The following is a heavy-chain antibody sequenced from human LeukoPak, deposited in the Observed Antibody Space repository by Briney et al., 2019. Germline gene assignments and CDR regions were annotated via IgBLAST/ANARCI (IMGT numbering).Heavy chain of an antibody. CDR2: IYYSGST. J-gene: IGHJ4*02. Sequence: SETLSLTCAVYGVSFSGYYWSWIRQPPGKGLEWIGYIYYSGSTNYNPSLKSRVTISVDTSKNQFSLKLSSVTAADTAVYYCARTYSGSYDYWGQGTLVTVSS. D-gene: IGHD3-10*01. V-gene: IGHV4-59*01. CDR3: ARTYSGSYDY. CDR1: GVSFSGYY.